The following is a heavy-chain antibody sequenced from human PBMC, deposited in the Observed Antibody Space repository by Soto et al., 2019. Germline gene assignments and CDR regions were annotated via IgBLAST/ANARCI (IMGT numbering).Heavy chain of an antibody. Sequence: GASVKVSCKASGYTFTNFGVTWVRRAPGQGLEWMGWISAYTDTPNYAQKFQGRVTMTIDTSTSTAYMDLRSLTSDDTAVYYCARVIPGVEAWFHSRGQGTLVTVSS. V-gene: IGHV1-18*01. CDR1: GYTFTNFG. J-gene: IGHJ5*01. CDR2: ISAYTDTP. D-gene: IGHD2-2*01. CDR3: ARVIPGVEAWFHS.